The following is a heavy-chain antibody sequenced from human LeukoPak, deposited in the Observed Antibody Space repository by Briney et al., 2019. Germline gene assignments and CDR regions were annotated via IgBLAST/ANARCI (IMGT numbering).Heavy chain of an antibody. V-gene: IGHV1-2*02. CDR2: INPKNGGT. CDR3: ARDLEFNAPYSTGHSH. CDR1: GYTFTDYY. J-gene: IGHJ4*02. D-gene: IGHD3-22*01. Sequence: ASVKVSCKASGYTFTDYYMRWVRQAPRQGLEWMGWINPKNGGTNYAQKFHGRVTMTRDTSISTVYMELSGLTSDDTAVYYCARDLEFNAPYSTGHSHWGQGTLVTVSS.